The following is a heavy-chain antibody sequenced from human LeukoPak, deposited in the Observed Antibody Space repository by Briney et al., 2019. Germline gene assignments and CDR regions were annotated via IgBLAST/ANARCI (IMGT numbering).Heavy chain of an antibody. CDR1: GGSISSYY. Sequence: SETLSLTCTVSGGSISSYYWSWIRQPAGKGLEWIGRIFSSGSTNYNPSLKTRVTMSVDTSKNQFSLRLSSVTAADTAVYYCARDRGTTFDYWGRGTLVTVSS. D-gene: IGHD1-14*01. J-gene: IGHJ4*02. CDR3: ARDRGTTFDY. V-gene: IGHV4-4*07. CDR2: IFSSGST.